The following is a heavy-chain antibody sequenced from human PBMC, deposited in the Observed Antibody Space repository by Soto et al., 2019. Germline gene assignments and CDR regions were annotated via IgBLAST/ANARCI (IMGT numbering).Heavy chain of an antibody. J-gene: IGHJ6*02. V-gene: IGHV1-69*13. Sequence: SVKVSCKASGGTFSSYAISWVRQAPGQGLGWMGGIIPIFGTANYAQKFQGRVTITADESTSTAYMELSSLRSEDMAVYYCARDIHYSNYEEDYYYYYGMDVWGQGTTVTVS. D-gene: IGHD4-4*01. CDR2: IIPIFGTA. CDR1: GGTFSSYA. CDR3: ARDIHYSNYEEDYYYYYGMDV.